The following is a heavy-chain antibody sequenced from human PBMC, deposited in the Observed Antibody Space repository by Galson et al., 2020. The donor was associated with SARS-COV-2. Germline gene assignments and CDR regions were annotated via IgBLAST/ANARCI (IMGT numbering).Heavy chain of an antibody. V-gene: IGHV3-23*01. CDR2: ISAIVDST. D-gene: IGHD1-20*01. CDR1: GFTFTNYA. CDR3: AKDLYNWSRVEHLQH. J-gene: IGHJ1*01. Sequence: AGSLRLSCVASGFTFTNYAIGWVRPVPGKGLEWVAAISAIVDSTNYADSVKGRFTISRDNSKNTLFMQMNSLRVDETAQYYCAKDLYNWSRVEHLQHWGQGTLVTVSS.